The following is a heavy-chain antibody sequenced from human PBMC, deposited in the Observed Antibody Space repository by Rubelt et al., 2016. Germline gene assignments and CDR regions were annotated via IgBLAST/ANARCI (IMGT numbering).Heavy chain of an antibody. V-gene: IGHV3-66*01. Sequence: EVQLVESGGGLIQSGGSLRLSCAASGFTVSTNYMSWVRQAPGKGLDWVSVIYSGDSTYYADSVKGRFTISRDNSKNTLYLQINSLRGEETAVYYCAMRTHSSSWSAFDIWGQGTMVTVSS. J-gene: IGHJ3*02. D-gene: IGHD6-13*01. CDR1: GFTVSTNY. CDR2: IYSGDST. CDR3: AMRTHSSSWSAFDI.